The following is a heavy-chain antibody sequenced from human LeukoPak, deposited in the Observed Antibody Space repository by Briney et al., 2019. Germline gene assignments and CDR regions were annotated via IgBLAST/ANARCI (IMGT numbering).Heavy chain of an antibody. J-gene: IGHJ3*02. Sequence: GGSLRLSCAASGFTFSSYAMSWVRQAPGKRLEWVSAISGSGGSTYYADSVKGRFTISRDNSKNTLYLQMNSLRAEDTAVYYCAKIRRLLWFGELFGAFDIWGQGTMVTVSS. CDR3: AKIRRLLWFGELFGAFDI. D-gene: IGHD3-10*01. CDR1: GFTFSSYA. V-gene: IGHV3-23*01. CDR2: ISGSGGST.